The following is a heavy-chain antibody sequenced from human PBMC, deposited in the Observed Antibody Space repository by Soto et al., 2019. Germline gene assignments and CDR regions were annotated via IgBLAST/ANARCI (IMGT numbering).Heavy chain of an antibody. J-gene: IGHJ5*02. V-gene: IGHV4-30-4*01. CDR1: GDSISSGDHY. Sequence: QVQLQESGPGLVKPSQTLSLTCNVSGDSISSGDHYWSWIRQPPGKGLEWIGYLYRSGTTDYNPSLQSRVIISVDRSTNQFSLKLTSVTAADPAMYYCAGGGHWTWFGPWGQGTLVTVSS. CDR2: LYRSGTT. CDR3: AGGGHWTWFGP. D-gene: IGHD1-1*01.